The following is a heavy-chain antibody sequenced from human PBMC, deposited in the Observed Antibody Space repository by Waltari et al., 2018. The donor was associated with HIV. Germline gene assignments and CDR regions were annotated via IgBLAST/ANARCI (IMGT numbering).Heavy chain of an antibody. V-gene: IGHV4-39*02. CDR3: ARRAARGAGKTYFDL. D-gene: IGHD3-10*01. CDR2: LYFTGDT. CDR1: GGSIKGSNNF. J-gene: IGHJ4*02. Sequence: QLQLQESGPGLVKPSDTLSLNCSVSGGSIKGSNNFWGWVRQSPGEGLEWIGSLYFTGDTYYNPSLWVRVAMSIDTSKNRFSLALTSMTVADTAVYYCARRAARGAGKTYFDLWGQGIPVTVSS.